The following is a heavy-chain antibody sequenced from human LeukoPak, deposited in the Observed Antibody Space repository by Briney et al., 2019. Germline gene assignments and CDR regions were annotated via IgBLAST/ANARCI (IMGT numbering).Heavy chain of an antibody. Sequence: SGGSLRLSCAASGFTFSSYAMSWVRQAPGKGLEWVSGISGSGGSTYYADSVKGRFTISRDNSKNTLYLQMNSLRAEDTAVYYCAKDVRVSGWYVFDYWGQGTLVTVSS. CDR1: GFTFSSYA. D-gene: IGHD6-19*01. CDR2: ISGSGGST. CDR3: AKDVRVSGWYVFDY. J-gene: IGHJ4*02. V-gene: IGHV3-23*01.